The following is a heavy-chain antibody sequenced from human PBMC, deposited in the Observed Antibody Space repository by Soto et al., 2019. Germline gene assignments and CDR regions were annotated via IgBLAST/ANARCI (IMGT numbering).Heavy chain of an antibody. CDR1: GNSFTTYY. D-gene: IGHD3-22*01. J-gene: IGHJ4*01. Sequence: ASVKVSCKASGNSFTTYYMHWVRQAPGQGLEWMGIINPSGGRTAYAQKFQGRVTMTRDTSTGTFRMELSSLTSEDTAVYYCAGLYHYDSSGYYDYWGHGTLVTVSS. V-gene: IGHV1-46*01. CDR2: INPSGGRT. CDR3: AGLYHYDSSGYYDY.